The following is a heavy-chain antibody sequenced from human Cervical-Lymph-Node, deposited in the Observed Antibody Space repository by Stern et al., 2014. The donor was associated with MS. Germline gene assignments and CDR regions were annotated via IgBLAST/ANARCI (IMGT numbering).Heavy chain of an antibody. D-gene: IGHD3-10*01. CDR2: IYPGYSDT. V-gene: IGHV5-51*01. CDR1: GFDFTIYS. J-gene: IGHJ3*02. CDR3: ARQTARGDDAFDI. Sequence: VQLVQSGAEVKKPGESLKISCKSYGFDFTIYSIGWVRQMPGKGLEWMGIIYPGYSDTKYSPSFQGQVTISADKSISNAYLQWSSLKASDTAMYYCARQTARGDDAFDIWGQGTMVTV.